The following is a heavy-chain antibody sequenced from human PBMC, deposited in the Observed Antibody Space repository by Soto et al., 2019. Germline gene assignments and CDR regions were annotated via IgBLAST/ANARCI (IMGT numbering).Heavy chain of an antibody. D-gene: IGHD5-12*01. Sequence: ESGGGVVQPGRSLRLSCAASGFTFSSYGMHWVRQAPGKGLEWVAVIWYDGSNKYYADSVKGRFTISRDNSKNTLYLQMNSLRAEDTAVYYCARDPEIVATTGFDYWGQGTLVTVSS. CDR1: GFTFSSYG. V-gene: IGHV3-33*01. CDR2: IWYDGSNK. J-gene: IGHJ4*02. CDR3: ARDPEIVATTGFDY.